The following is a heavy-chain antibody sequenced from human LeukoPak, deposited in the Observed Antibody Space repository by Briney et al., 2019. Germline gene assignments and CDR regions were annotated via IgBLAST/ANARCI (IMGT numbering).Heavy chain of an antibody. D-gene: IGHD2-15*01. J-gene: IGHJ5*02. CDR1: GGSFSGYY. CDR3: ARSPFVVVVAATIVWFDP. CDR2: INHSGST. Sequence: SETLSPTCAVYGGSFSGYYWSWIRQPPGKGLEWIGEINHSGSTNYNPSLKSRVTISVDTSKNQFSLKLSSVTAADTAVYYCARSPFVVVVAATIVWFDPWGQGTLVTVSS. V-gene: IGHV4-34*01.